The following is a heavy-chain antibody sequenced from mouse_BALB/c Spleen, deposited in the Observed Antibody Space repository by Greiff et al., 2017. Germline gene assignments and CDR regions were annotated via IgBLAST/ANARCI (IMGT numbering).Heavy chain of an antibody. Sequence: QVQLQQSGAELAKPGASVKMSCKASGYTFTSYWMHWVKQRPGQGLEWIGYINPSTGYTEYNQKFKDKATLTADKSSSTAYMQLSSLTSEDSAVYYCARPYRNYAMDYWGQGTSVTVSS. CDR2: INPSTGYT. J-gene: IGHJ4*01. CDR3: ARPYRNYAMDY. V-gene: IGHV1-7*01. D-gene: IGHD2-14*01. CDR1: GYTFTSYW.